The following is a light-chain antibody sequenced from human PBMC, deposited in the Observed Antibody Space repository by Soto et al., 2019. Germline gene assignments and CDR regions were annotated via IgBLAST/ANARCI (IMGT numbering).Light chain of an antibody. J-gene: IGLJ1*01. V-gene: IGLV2-8*01. CDR2: EVN. CDR1: SSDVGCYNY. CDR3: TSYAGGNNV. Sequence: QSALTQPHSASGSPGQSVTISCTGTSSDVGCYNYVSWYQQHPGKVPKLMVYEVNKRPSGVPDRFSGSKSGNTASLTVSGLQAEDEADYYCTSYAGGNNVFGTGTKLTVL.